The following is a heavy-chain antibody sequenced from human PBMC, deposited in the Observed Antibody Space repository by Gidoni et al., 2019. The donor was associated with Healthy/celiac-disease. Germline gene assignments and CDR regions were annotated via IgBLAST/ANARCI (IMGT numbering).Heavy chain of an antibody. D-gene: IGHD3-3*01. CDR1: AFTFSSYA. V-gene: IGHV3-23*01. CDR3: AKGIYDFWSGYIN. J-gene: IGHJ4*02. Sequence: EVQLLESGGGLVQPGGSLRLSCAASAFTFSSYAMSWVRRAPGKGLEWVSAISGSGGSTYYADSVKGRFTISRDNSKNTLYLQMNSLRAEDTAVYYCAKGIYDFWSGYINWGQGTLVTVSS. CDR2: ISGSGGST.